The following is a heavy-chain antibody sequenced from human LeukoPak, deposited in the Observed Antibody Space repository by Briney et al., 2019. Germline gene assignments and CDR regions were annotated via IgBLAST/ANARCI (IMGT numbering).Heavy chain of an antibody. D-gene: IGHD3-16*02. CDR3: TKGVWGSYRPDY. J-gene: IGHJ4*02. Sequence: GGSLRLSCTASGFTFGDYAMSWFRQAPGKGLEWVGFIRSKAYGGTTEYAASVKGRFTFSRDDSSSIAYLQMNSLKTEDTAVYYCTKGVWGSYRPDYWGQGTLVTVSS. CDR1: GFTFGDYA. V-gene: IGHV3-49*03. CDR2: IRSKAYGGTT.